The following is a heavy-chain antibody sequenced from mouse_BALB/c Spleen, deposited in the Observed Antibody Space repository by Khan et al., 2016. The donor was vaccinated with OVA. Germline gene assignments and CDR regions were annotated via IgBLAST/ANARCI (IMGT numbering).Heavy chain of an antibody. Sequence: QVQLQQSGPDLVKPGTSVRISCKASGYTFTTYYIHWVKQRPGQGLEWIGWIFPGNVNTKYNEKFKGKATLTADKSSSPAHMQLSSLTSEDSAVYFCARDDYFVGDAMDYWGQGSSVTVSS. D-gene: IGHD2-4*01. CDR3: ARDDYFVGDAMDY. CDR1: GYTFTTYY. CDR2: IFPGNVNT. J-gene: IGHJ4*01. V-gene: IGHV1S56*01.